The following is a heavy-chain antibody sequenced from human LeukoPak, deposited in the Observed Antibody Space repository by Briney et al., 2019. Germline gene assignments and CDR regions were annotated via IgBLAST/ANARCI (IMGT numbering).Heavy chain of an antibody. V-gene: IGHV3-66*01. J-gene: IGHJ4*02. CDR3: ARITYYYDSSGYRYFDY. CDR2: IYSGGST. D-gene: IGHD3-22*01. CDR1: GFTVSSNY. Sequence: GGSLRPSCAASGFTVSSNYMSRVRQAPGKGLEWVSVIYSGGSTYYADSVKGRFTISRDNSKNTLYLQMNSLRAEDTAVYYCARITYYYDSSGYRYFDYWGQGTLVTVSS.